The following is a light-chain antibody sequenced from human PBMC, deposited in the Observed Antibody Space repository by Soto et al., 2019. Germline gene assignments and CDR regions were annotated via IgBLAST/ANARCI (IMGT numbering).Light chain of an antibody. V-gene: IGLV1-40*01. Sequence: QSVLTQPPSVSGAPGQRVTISCTGSSSNIGAGYDVHWYQQLPGTAPKLLIYGNSNRPSGVPDRFSGSKSGTSASLVITGLQAEDEADYYCQSYDSSLSGSWVFGTGTKLTVL. CDR3: QSYDSSLSGSWV. CDR1: SSNIGAGYD. J-gene: IGLJ1*01. CDR2: GNS.